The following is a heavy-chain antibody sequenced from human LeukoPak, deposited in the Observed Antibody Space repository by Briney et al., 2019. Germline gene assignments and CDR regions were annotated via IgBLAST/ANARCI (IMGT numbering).Heavy chain of an antibody. J-gene: IGHJ4*02. CDR1: GGSFSGYY. Sequence: SETLSLTCAVYGGSFSGYYWSWIRQPPGKGLEWIGEINHSGSTNYNPSLKSRVTISVDTSKNQFSLKLSSVTAADTAVYYCARGVPRSFDYWGQGTLVTVSS. V-gene: IGHV4-34*01. CDR2: INHSGST. D-gene: IGHD4/OR15-4a*01. CDR3: ARGVPRSFDY.